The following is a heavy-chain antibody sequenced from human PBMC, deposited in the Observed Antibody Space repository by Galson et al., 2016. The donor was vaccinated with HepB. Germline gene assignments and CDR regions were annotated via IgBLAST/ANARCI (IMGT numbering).Heavy chain of an antibody. V-gene: IGHV1-69*13. J-gene: IGHJ5*02. CDR1: GDTFSSYA. Sequence: SVKVSCKASGDTFSSYAINWVRQAPGQGLEWMGGIIPISSKGNYAQKFQGRVTITADESTTTAYMELSSLRSEDTAVYYCARSRRNIAARRHQQNWFDPWGQGTLVTVSS. CDR2: IIPISSKG. CDR3: ARSRRNIAARRHQQNWFDP. D-gene: IGHD6-6*01.